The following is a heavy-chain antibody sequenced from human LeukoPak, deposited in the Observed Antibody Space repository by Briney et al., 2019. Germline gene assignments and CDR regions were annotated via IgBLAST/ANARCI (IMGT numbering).Heavy chain of an antibody. CDR2: ISSDGSST. Sequence: GGSLRLSCAASGFTFSSYWMHWVRQAPGRGLVWVSRISSDGSSTDYADSVKGRFTISRDNAKNTLYLQMNSLRAEDTAVYYCASRIPYDSSSYWGQGTLVTVSS. J-gene: IGHJ4*02. V-gene: IGHV3-74*01. CDR3: ASRIPYDSSSY. CDR1: GFTFSSYW. D-gene: IGHD3-22*01.